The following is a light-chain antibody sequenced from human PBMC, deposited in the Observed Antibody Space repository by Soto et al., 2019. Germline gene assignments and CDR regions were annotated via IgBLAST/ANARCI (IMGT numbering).Light chain of an antibody. Sequence: IVVAKSPATLSLSPGERATLSCKTSQSVNGHLAWYQQKPGQAPRLLIYDASTRATGVPARFSGSGSGTDFTLTISSLEPEDFAVYYCQQRSSSPPTFGQGTRLEI. J-gene: IGKJ5*01. CDR2: DAS. V-gene: IGKV3-11*01. CDR1: QSVNGH. CDR3: QQRSSSPPT.